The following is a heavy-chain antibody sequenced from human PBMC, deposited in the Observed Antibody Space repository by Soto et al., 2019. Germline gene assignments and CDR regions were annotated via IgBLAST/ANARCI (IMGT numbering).Heavy chain of an antibody. D-gene: IGHD1-7*01. CDR3: ARDPDNWNYEAKDAFDI. J-gene: IGHJ3*02. V-gene: IGHV1-69*13. CDR2: IIPIFGTA. Sequence: WASVKVSCKASGGTFSSYAISWVRQAPGQGLEWMGGIIPIFGTANYAQKFQGRVTITADESTSTAYMELSSLRSEDTAVYYCARDPDNWNYEAKDAFDIWGQGTMVTVSS. CDR1: GGTFSSYA.